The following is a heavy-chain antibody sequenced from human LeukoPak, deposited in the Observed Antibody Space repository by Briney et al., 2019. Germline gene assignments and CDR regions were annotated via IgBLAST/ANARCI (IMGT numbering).Heavy chain of an antibody. Sequence: ASVKVSCKASGYTFTGYYMHWVRQAPGQGLEWMGGIIPIFGTANYAQKFQGRVTITADESTSTAYMELSSLRSEDTAVYYCARGTTVTDAFDIWGQGTMVTVSS. D-gene: IGHD4-17*01. CDR2: IIPIFGTA. J-gene: IGHJ3*02. V-gene: IGHV1-69*13. CDR3: ARGTTVTDAFDI. CDR1: GYTFTGYY.